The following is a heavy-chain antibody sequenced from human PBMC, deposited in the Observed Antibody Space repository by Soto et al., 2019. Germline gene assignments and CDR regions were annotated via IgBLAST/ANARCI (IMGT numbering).Heavy chain of an antibody. V-gene: IGHV3-21*01. CDR3: ARDIESLDIVVVPAAINAFDI. Sequence: GGSLRLSCAASGFTFSSYSMNWVRQAPGKGLEWVSSISSSSSYIYCADSVKGRFTISRDNAKNSLYLQMNSLRAEDTAVYYCARDIESLDIVVVPAAINAFDIWGQGTMVTVSS. J-gene: IGHJ3*02. D-gene: IGHD2-2*03. CDR1: GFTFSSYS. CDR2: ISSSSSYI.